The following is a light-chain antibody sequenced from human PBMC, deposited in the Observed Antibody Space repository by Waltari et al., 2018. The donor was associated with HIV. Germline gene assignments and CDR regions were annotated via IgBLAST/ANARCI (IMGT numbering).Light chain of an antibody. Sequence: QSVLTQPPSVSGAPGQRVTIPCTGASPNIAAGSDVHWYQQLPGTAPKLLIHDNINRPSGVPYRFSGSRTGTSASLDITGLQAEDEADYYCQSYDTRLSAWVFGGGTKLTVL. J-gene: IGLJ3*02. CDR1: SPNIAAGSD. CDR2: DNI. CDR3: QSYDTRLSAWV. V-gene: IGLV1-40*01.